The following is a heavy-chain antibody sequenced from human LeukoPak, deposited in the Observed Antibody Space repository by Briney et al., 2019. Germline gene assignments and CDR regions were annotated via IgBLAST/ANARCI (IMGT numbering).Heavy chain of an antibody. V-gene: IGHV4-59*01. J-gene: IGHJ4*02. Sequence: SETLSLTCTVSGGSISSYYWSWIRQPPGKGLEWIGYIYYSGSTNYNPSLKSRVTISVDTSKNQFSLKLSSVTAADTAVYYCARARGVRHPIDYWGQGALVTVSS. D-gene: IGHD3-10*01. CDR3: ARARGVRHPIDY. CDR2: IYYSGST. CDR1: GGSISSYY.